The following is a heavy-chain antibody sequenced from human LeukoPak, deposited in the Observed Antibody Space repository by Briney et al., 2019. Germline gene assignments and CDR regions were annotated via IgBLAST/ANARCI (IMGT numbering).Heavy chain of an antibody. Sequence: GGSLRLSCAASGFTFSSYEMNWVRQAPGKGLEWVSYISSSGSTIYYADSVKGRFTISRDNAKNSLYLQMNSLRAEDTAVYYCARELYGDYDAFDIWGPGTMVTVSS. CDR2: ISSSGSTI. CDR3: ARELYGDYDAFDI. V-gene: IGHV3-48*03. CDR1: GFTFSSYE. J-gene: IGHJ3*02. D-gene: IGHD4-17*01.